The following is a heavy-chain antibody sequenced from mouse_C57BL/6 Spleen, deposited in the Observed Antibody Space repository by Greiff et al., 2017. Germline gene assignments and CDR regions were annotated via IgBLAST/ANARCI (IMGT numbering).Heavy chain of an antibody. Sequence: LVEPGASVKISCKASGYSFTGYYMNWVKQSPEKSLEWIGEINPSTGGTTYNQKFKAKATLTVDKSSSTAYMQLKSLTSEDSAVYYCARRDRAWFAYWGQGTLVTVSA. J-gene: IGHJ3*01. D-gene: IGHD3-3*01. V-gene: IGHV1-42*01. CDR2: INPSTGGT. CDR3: ARRDRAWFAY. CDR1: GYSFTGYY.